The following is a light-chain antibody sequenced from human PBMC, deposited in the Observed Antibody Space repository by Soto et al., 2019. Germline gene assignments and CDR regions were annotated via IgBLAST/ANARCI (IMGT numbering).Light chain of an antibody. V-gene: IGKV1-39*01. J-gene: IGKJ2*01. Sequence: DTQMTQSPSSLSASVGDRVTITCRASQSISTYLNWYQQKPGEAPKLLIYAASTLQSGVPSRFSGSGSGTDFTLTISNLQPEDFATYFCQQSYTTPRTFGQGTRLVI. CDR3: QQSYTTPRT. CDR2: AAS. CDR1: QSISTY.